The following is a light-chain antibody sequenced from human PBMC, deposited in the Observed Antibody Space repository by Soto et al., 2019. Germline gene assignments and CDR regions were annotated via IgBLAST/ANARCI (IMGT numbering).Light chain of an antibody. V-gene: IGKV1-39*01. J-gene: IGKJ3*01. CDR3: QQNYITPLA. CDR1: QSISSY. CDR2: AVS. Sequence: DLEMTQSPSSLSASVGDRVTITCRASQSISSYLNWYQQKPGKAPRLLIYAVSNLQSGVPSRFSGSGSGTDFTLTISSLQPEDCATYYCQQNYITPLAFGPGTKVDIK.